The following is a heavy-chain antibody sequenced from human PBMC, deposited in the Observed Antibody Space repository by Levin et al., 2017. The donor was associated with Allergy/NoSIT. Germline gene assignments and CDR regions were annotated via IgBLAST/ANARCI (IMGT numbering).Heavy chain of an antibody. CDR2: MNPNSGNT. D-gene: IGHD3-22*01. V-gene: IGHV1-8*01. CDR1: GYTFTSYD. Sequence: GESLKISCKASGYTFTSYDINWVRQATGQGLEWMGWMNPNSGNTGYAQKFQGRVTMTRNTSISTAYMELSSLRSEDTAVYYCARGGYYYDSSGYYPFDYWGQGTLVTVSS. CDR3: ARGGYYYDSSGYYPFDY. J-gene: IGHJ4*02.